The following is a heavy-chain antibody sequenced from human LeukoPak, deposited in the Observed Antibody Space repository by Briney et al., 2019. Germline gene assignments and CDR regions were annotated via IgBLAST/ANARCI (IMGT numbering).Heavy chain of an antibody. CDR3: AQGYYSNSLYYYYCMDV. CDR1: GYTFTSYG. V-gene: IGHV1-18*01. Sequence: SSVKVSCKASGYTFTSYGISWVRQAPGQGLEWMGWVNAFNGNTNYPQKLQGRVTMTTDTSTSTAYMELRSLRSDDTAVYYCAQGYYSNSLYYYYCMDVWGQGTTVTVSS. CDR2: VNAFNGNT. D-gene: IGHD4-11*01. J-gene: IGHJ6*02.